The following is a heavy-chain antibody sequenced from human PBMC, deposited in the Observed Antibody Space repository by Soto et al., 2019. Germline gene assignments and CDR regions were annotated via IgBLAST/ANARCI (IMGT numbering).Heavy chain of an antibody. CDR2: IHGDGGKI. CDR1: GFMFSAYW. J-gene: IGHJ4*02. Sequence: EVQLVESGGGLVQPGGSLRLSCAASGFMFSAYWMSWVRQAPGKGLEWVANIHGDGGKIYYVDSVKGRFTISRDNAKRSLYLQMNSLRAEDTAVYYCARDVSGGYTYGPGDYWGQGALVAVSS. D-gene: IGHD5-18*01. V-gene: IGHV3-7*01. CDR3: ARDVSGGYTYGPGDY.